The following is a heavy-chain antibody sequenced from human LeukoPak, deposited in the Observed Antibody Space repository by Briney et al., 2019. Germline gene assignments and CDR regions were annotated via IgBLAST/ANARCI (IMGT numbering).Heavy chain of an antibody. J-gene: IGHJ4*02. CDR2: ISGSSSYI. V-gene: IGHV3-21*01. Sequence: PGGSLRLSCAASGFTFSGYSMNWVRQAPGKGLEWVSPISGSSSYIYYADSVKGRFTISRDNAKNSLYLQMNSLRVEDTAVYYCARDRAPNDYWGQGTLVTVSS. D-gene: IGHD3-10*01. CDR3: ARDRAPNDY. CDR1: GFTFSGYS.